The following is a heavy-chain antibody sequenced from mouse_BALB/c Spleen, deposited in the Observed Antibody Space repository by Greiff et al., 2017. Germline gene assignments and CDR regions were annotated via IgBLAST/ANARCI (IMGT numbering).Heavy chain of an antibody. J-gene: IGHJ4*01. CDR3: AREGELGAMDY. Sequence: EVNLVESGGGLVKPGGSLKLSCAASGFTFSSYTMSWVRQTPEKRLEWVATISSGGSYTYYPDSVKGRFTISRDNAKNTLYLQMSSLKSEDTAMYYCAREGELGAMDYWGQGTSVTVSS. CDR2: ISSGGSYT. CDR1: GFTFSSYT. V-gene: IGHV5-6-4*01.